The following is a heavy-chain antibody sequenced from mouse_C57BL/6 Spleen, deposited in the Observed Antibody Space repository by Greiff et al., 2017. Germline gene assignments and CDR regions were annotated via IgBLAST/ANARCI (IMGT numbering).Heavy chain of an antibody. CDR1: GYTFTDYY. V-gene: IGHV1-76*01. D-gene: IGHD3-2*02. CDR3: ARSKDSSGYVSFAY. CDR2: IYPGSGNT. J-gene: IGHJ3*01. Sequence: QVQLKESGAELVRPGASVKLSCKASGYTFTDYYINWVKQRPGQGLERIARIYPGSGNTYYNEKFKGKATLTAEKSSSTAYMQLSSLTSENSAVYFCARSKDSSGYVSFAYWGQGTLVTVSA.